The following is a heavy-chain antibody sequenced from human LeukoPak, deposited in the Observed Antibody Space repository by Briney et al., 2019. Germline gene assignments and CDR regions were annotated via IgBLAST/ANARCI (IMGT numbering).Heavy chain of an antibody. Sequence: GASVKVSCKASGYTFTGYYMHWVRQAPGQGLEWMGGIIPIFGTANYAQKFQGRVTITADESTSTAYMELSSLRSEDTAVYYCALKNRGYYGSGSYFVYWGQGTLVTVSS. CDR2: IIPIFGTA. D-gene: IGHD3-10*01. CDR1: GYTFTGYY. CDR3: ALKNRGYYGSGSYFVY. J-gene: IGHJ4*02. V-gene: IGHV1-69*13.